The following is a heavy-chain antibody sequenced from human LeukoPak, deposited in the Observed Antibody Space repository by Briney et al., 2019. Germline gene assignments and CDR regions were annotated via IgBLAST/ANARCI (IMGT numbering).Heavy chain of an antibody. D-gene: IGHD6-13*01. J-gene: IGHJ4*02. CDR3: AREAAAAVQGSFDY. Sequence: ASVKVSCKASGYTFTGYYMHWVRQAPGQGLEWMGWINPNSGGTNYAQKFQGRVTMTRDTSISTAYMELSRLRSDDTAVYYCAREAAAAVQGSFDYWGQGTLVTVSS. V-gene: IGHV1-2*02. CDR2: INPNSGGT. CDR1: GYTFTGYY.